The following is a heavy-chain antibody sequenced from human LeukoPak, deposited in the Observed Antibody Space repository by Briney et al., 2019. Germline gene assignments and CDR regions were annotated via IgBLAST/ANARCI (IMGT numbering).Heavy chain of an antibody. D-gene: IGHD5-12*01. CDR2: INQDGSKE. CDR3: VRDGGVSCYDLLDY. J-gene: IGHJ4*02. V-gene: IGHV3-7*01. CDR1: GSSFINYW. Sequence: PGGSLRLSCAPAGSSFINYWITSVRQAAGKGRGWVAHINQDGSKEYYMDCVEARFTISRENANNSLSIQMNSLRTEETAVYYCVRDGGVSCYDLLDYWGQGTLVTVSS.